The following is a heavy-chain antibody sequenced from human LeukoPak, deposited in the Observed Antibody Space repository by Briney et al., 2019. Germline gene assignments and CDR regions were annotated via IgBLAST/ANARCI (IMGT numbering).Heavy chain of an antibody. D-gene: IGHD1-26*01. CDR3: ARRKFSGSYSSYYYYYYMDV. V-gene: IGHV3-7*01. J-gene: IGHJ6*03. CDR2: IKQDGSEK. CDR1: GFTFSSYW. Sequence: QPGGSLRLSCAASGFTFSSYWMSWVRQAPGKGLEWVANIKQDGSEKYYVDSVKGRFTISRDNAKNSLYLQMNSLRAEDTAVYYCARRKFSGSYSSYYYYYYMDVWGKGTTVIVSS.